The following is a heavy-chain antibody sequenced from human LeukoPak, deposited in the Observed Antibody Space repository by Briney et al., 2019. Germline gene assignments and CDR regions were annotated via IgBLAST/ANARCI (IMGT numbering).Heavy chain of an antibody. CDR3: ARVPVWYSSSWYGGRVEDDY. CDR2: ISSSGSTI. Sequence: PGGSLRLSCAASGFTFSDYHMSWIRQAPGKGLEWVSYISSSGSTIYYADSVKGRFTISRDNAKNSLYLQMNSLRAEGTAVYYCARVPVWYSSSWYGGRVEDDYWGQGTLVTVSS. D-gene: IGHD6-13*01. V-gene: IGHV3-11*04. CDR1: GFTFSDYH. J-gene: IGHJ4*02.